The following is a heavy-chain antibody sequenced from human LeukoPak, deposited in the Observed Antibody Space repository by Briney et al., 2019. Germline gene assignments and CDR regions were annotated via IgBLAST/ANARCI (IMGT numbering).Heavy chain of an antibody. Sequence: PGGSLRLSCAASGFTFSSYGMHWVRQAPGKGLEWVAFIRYDGSNKYYADSVKGRFTISRDNSKNTLYLHMDSLRVDDTAIYYCARQSLGASGLDHWGQGVLVTVSS. CDR3: ARQSLGASGLDH. CDR1: GFTFSSYG. CDR2: IRYDGSNK. V-gene: IGHV3-30*02. D-gene: IGHD1-26*01. J-gene: IGHJ4*02.